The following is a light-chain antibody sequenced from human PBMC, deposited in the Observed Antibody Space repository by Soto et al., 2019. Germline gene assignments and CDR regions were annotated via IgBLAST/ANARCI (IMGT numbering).Light chain of an antibody. CDR2: SAS. J-gene: IGKJ4*01. V-gene: IGKV1-39*01. CDR3: QQSYSNPLT. Sequence: DIQVTQSPSSLSASVGDRVTISCRTSQIINTYLNWYQQKPGQAPNLLIYSASTLQSGVPSRFTGSGYGIDFTLTISSLQPEDFAVYLCQQSYSNPLTFGGGTKVDIK. CDR1: QIINTY.